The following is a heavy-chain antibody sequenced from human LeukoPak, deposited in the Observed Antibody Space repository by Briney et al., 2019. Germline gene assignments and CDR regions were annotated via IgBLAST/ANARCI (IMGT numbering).Heavy chain of an antibody. CDR3: ARAQSYCGGDCYSDY. CDR2: INPNRGGT. D-gene: IGHD2-21*02. CDR1: GYTFTGYY. V-gene: IGHV1-2*02. J-gene: IGHJ4*02. Sequence: ASVKVSCKASGYTFTGYYMHWVRQAPGQGLEWMGWINPNRGGTNYAQKVQGRVTMTRDTSISTAYMELSRLRSDDTAVYYCARAQSYCGGDCYSDYWGQGTLVTVSS.